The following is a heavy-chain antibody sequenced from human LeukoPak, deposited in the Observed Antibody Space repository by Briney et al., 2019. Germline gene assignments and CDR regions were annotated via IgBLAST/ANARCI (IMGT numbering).Heavy chain of an antibody. CDR1: GDTFTSYG. J-gene: IGHJ4*02. V-gene: IGHV1-18*01. D-gene: IGHD3-10*01. CDR2: ISAYNGNT. CDR3: ARARTSGSYYYQTDYFDY. Sequence: ASVKISCKASGDTFTSYGISWVRQAPGQGLEWMGWISAYNGNTNYAQKLQGRVTMTTDTSTSTAYMELRSLRSDDTAVYYCARARTSGSYYYQTDYFDYWGQGTLVTVSS.